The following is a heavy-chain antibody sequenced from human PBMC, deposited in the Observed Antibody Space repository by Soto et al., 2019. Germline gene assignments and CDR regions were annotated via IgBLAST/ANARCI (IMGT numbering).Heavy chain of an antibody. CDR3: TGYDILTGYHIDY. Sequence: GGSLRLSCTASGFTFGDYAMSWFRQAPGKGLEWVGFIRSKAYGGTTEYAASVKGRFTISRDDSKSIAYLQMNSLKTEDTAVYYCTGYDILTGYHIDYWGQGTLVTVSS. D-gene: IGHD3-9*01. V-gene: IGHV3-49*03. CDR1: GFTFGDYA. CDR2: IRSKAYGGTT. J-gene: IGHJ4*02.